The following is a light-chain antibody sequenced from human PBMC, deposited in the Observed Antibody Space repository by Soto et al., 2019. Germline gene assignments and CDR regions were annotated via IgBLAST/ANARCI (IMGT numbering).Light chain of an antibody. CDR3: QQYDNLLT. CDR1: QSISSW. CDR2: DAS. Sequence: DIKMTQSPSTLSASVGDRVTITCRASQSISSWLAWYQQKPGKAPKLLIYDASSLESGVPSRFSGSGSGTDFTFTISSLQPEDIATYYCQQYDNLLTFGGGTKVDI. V-gene: IGKV1-5*01. J-gene: IGKJ4*01.